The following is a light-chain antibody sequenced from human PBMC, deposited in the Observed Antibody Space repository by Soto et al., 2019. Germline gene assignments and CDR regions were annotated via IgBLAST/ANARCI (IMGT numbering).Light chain of an antibody. CDR1: QSISSW. CDR2: DAS. Sequence: DIQMTQYPSTLSASVGDRVTITCRAIQSISSWLAWYQQKPGKAPKLLIYDASSLESGVPSRFSGSGSGTEFTLTISSLQPDDFATYYCQQYNSYSPSWTFGQGTKVDNK. CDR3: QQYNSYSPSWT. V-gene: IGKV1-5*01. J-gene: IGKJ1*01.